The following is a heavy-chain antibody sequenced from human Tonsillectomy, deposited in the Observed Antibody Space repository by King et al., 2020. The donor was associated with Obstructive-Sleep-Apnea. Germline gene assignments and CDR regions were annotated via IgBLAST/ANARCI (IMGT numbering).Heavy chain of an antibody. CDR1: GYTFTGYY. CDR2: INPNSGGT. J-gene: IGHJ4*02. CDR3: ARVQGGRTPYHFDY. Sequence: VQLVESGAEVKKPGASVKVSCEASGYTFTGYYIHWVRQAPGQGLEWMGWINPNSGGTSYAQKFQGWVTMTMDTSITTVYMEMRRLKSDATAVYYCARVQGGRTPYHFDYWGQGTLVTVSS. D-gene: IGHD1-26*01. V-gene: IGHV1-2*04.